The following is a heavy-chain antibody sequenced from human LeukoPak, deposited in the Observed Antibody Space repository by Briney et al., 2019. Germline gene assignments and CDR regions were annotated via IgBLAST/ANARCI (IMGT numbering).Heavy chain of an antibody. V-gene: IGHV3-21*01. CDR3: ARDNSPSSSWEP. D-gene: IGHD6-13*01. CDR1: GFTFSSYS. Sequence: KTGGSLRLSCAASGFTFSSYSMNWVRQAPGKGLEWVSSISSSSYIYYADSVKGRFTISRDNAKNSLYLQMNSLRAEDTAVCYCARDNSPSSSWEPWGQGTLVTVSS. J-gene: IGHJ5*02. CDR2: ISSSSYI.